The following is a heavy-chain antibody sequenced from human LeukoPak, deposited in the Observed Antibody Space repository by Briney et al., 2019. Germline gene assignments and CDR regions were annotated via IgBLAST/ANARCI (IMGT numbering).Heavy chain of an antibody. D-gene: IGHD5-12*01. V-gene: IGHV3-21*01. CDR1: GSTFKTFS. CDR3: ARVRSGYDISWFDY. J-gene: IGHJ4*02. CDR2: ISDTSDKI. Sequence: GGSLRLSCAASGSTFKTFSMNWVRQAPGKGLEWVSSISDTSDKIYYTDSLKGRFSISRDNVKNSLYLEMNSLRAEDTAVYYCARVRSGYDISWFDYWGQGTLVTVSS.